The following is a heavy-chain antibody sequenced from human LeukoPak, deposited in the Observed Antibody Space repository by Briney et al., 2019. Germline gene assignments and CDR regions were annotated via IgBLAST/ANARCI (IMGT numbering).Heavy chain of an antibody. Sequence: SETLSLTCTVSGVSISSSSYYWGWIRQPPGKGLEWIGSIYYSGSTYYNPSLKSRVTISVDTSKNQFSLKLSSVTAAGTAVYYCARDFRGVVVPAADFDYWGQGTLVTVSS. CDR2: IYYSGST. D-gene: IGHD2-2*01. J-gene: IGHJ4*02. CDR3: ARDFRGVVVPAADFDY. CDR1: GVSISSSSYY. V-gene: IGHV4-39*07.